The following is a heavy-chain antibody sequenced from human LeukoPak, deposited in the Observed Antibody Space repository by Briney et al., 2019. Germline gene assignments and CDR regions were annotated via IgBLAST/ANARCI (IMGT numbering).Heavy chain of an antibody. V-gene: IGHV1-2*02. D-gene: IGHD6-13*01. Sequence: ASVKVSCKASGYTFTGYYMHWVRQAPGQGLEWMGWINPNSGGTNYAQKFQGRVTMTRDTSISTAYMELSRLRSDDTAVYYCARGGSSSWDPYYYYMDVWGKGPTVTISS. CDR1: GYTFTGYY. J-gene: IGHJ6*03. CDR2: INPNSGGT. CDR3: ARGGSSSWDPYYYYMDV.